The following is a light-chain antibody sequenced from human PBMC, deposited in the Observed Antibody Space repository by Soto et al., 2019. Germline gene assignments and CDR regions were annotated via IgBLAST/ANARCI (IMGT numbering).Light chain of an antibody. J-gene: IGKJ1*01. V-gene: IGKV1-39*01. CDR1: QDIKTY. CDR3: QQSYSTPRT. Sequence: IQLTQSPSSLSASVGDRVSITCRASQDIKTYLAWYQQKEGKAPKLLIYAASSLQSGVPSRFSGSGSGTDFTLTISSLQPEDFATYYCQQSYSTPRTFGQGTKVDIK. CDR2: AAS.